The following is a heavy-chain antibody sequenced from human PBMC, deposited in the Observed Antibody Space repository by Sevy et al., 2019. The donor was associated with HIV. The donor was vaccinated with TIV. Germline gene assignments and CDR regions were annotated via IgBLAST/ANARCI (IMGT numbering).Heavy chain of an antibody. CDR3: AKEGKNIRSWFDP. CDR2: ISGYNGYT. V-gene: IGHV1-18*01. Sequence: TSVKVSCKASGYSFTNYGIGWVRQAPGQGLEWMGWISGYNGYTNYAQNLQGRVTMTTDTSTSTAYMELMSLRSDDTAIYYCAKEGKNIRSWFDPWGQGTLVTVSS. D-gene: IGHD3-3*02. CDR1: GYSFTNYG. J-gene: IGHJ5*02.